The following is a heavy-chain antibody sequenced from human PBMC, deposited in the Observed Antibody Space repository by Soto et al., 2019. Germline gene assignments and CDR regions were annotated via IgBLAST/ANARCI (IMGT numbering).Heavy chain of an antibody. CDR1: GYRFTSHG. V-gene: IGHV1-18*04. D-gene: IGHD6-13*01. CDR2: ISPYTGYT. CDR3: ARDQSAAGTVDF. Sequence: GPEVRKPGASVKVSCKASGYRFTSHGITWVRQAPGQGLEWMGWISPYTGYTNYAQKFEGRVTLTTDTATRTAYMELKSPKSDATAVYYCARDQSAAGTVDFWGQGTLVTVSS. J-gene: IGHJ4*02.